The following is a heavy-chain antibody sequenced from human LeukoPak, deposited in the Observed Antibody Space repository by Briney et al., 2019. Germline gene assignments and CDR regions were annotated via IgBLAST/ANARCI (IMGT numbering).Heavy chain of an antibody. CDR2: ISSSGSDK. D-gene: IGHD6-19*01. V-gene: IGHV3-48*03. Sequence: PGGSLRLSCAASGFPFSDHEMNWVRQAPGKGLEWVSYISSSGSDKYYPDSVKGRFTISRDNAKNSLYLQMNSLRVEDTAVYYCAKGLAVAGTDAFDIWGQGTMVTVSS. CDR3: AKGLAVAGTDAFDI. J-gene: IGHJ3*02. CDR1: GFPFSDHE.